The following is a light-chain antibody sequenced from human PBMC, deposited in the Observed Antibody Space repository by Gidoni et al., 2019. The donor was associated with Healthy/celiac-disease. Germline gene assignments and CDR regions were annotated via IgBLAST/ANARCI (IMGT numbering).Light chain of an antibody. V-gene: IGKV3-11*01. CDR3: QRRSNWPRKVFT. CDR1: QSVSSY. Sequence: EIVLTQSPATLSLSPGERATLSRRASQSVSSYLAWYQQKPGQAPRLLIYDASNRATGIPARFSGSESGTDFTLTISSLEPEDFAVYYCQRRSNWPRKVFTFGPGTKVDIK. CDR2: DAS. J-gene: IGKJ3*01.